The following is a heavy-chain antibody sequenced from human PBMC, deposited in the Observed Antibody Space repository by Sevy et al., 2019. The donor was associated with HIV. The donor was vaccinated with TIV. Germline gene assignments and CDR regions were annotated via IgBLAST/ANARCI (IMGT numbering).Heavy chain of an antibody. CDR1: GFTFSSYG. J-gene: IGHJ4*02. CDR3: ASGAYYYASRTGNFVY. D-gene: IGHD3-10*01. CDR2: IWYDGSSK. V-gene: IGHV3-33*01. Sequence: GGSLRLSCAASGFTFSSYGMHWVRQAPGKGLEWVALIWYDGSSKYYADSVKGRFTISRDNSKNTLYLQMNSLRAEDTAVYYCASGAYYYASRTGNFVYWGQGTLVTVSS.